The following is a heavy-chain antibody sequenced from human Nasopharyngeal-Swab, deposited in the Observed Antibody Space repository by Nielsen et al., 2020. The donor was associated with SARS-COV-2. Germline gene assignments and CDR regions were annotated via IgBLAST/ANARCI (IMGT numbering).Heavy chain of an antibody. Sequence: GGSLRLSCAPSGFTFSSYWMSWVRQAPGKGLEWVANIKQDGSEKYYVDSVKGRFTISRDNAKNSLYLQMNSLRAEDTAVYYCARGGRSRILWFGELLLVYWGQGTLVTVSS. J-gene: IGHJ4*02. CDR2: IKQDGSEK. D-gene: IGHD3-10*01. CDR3: ARGGRSRILWFGELLLVY. CDR1: GFTFSSYW. V-gene: IGHV3-7*01.